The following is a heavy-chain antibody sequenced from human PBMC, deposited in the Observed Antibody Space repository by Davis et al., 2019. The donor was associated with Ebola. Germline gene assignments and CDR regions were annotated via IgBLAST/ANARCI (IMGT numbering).Heavy chain of an antibody. D-gene: IGHD6-6*01. Sequence: GSLRLSCTVSGGSISSSSYYWGWIRQPPGKGLEWIGSIYYTGSTWYNPSLKSRVTISVDTSKNQFSLKLSSVTAADTAVYYCARVLPSDGMDVWGQGTTVTVSS. CDR1: GGSISSSSYY. J-gene: IGHJ6*02. CDR2: IYYTGST. CDR3: ARVLPSDGMDV. V-gene: IGHV4-39*07.